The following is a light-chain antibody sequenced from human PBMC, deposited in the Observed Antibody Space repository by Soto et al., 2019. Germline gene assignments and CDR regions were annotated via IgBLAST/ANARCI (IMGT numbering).Light chain of an antibody. CDR1: SSDVGSYNF. J-gene: IGLJ3*02. V-gene: IGLV2-23*02. CDR3: CSYAGNSGV. Sequence: QSVPTLPASVSGSPGQSIIIACTGTSSDVGSYNFVSWYQQHPGKAPKLMIYEVSKRPSGVSNRFSGSKSGNTASLTISGLQPEDEADYYCCSYAGNSGVFGGGTKVTVL. CDR2: EVS.